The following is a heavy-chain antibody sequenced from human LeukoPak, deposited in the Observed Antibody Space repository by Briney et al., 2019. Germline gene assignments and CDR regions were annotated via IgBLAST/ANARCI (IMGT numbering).Heavy chain of an antibody. V-gene: IGHV3-66*02. D-gene: IGHD6-13*01. Sequence: GSLRLSCAASGMNVSANYMTWIRQAPGKGLEWVSLIYGAGAAYYAESVRGRFIISRDNSKNTLFLQMNSLRAEDTAVYYCVSSTGQQLIPYDYWGQGTHVAVSS. CDR3: VSSTGQQLIPYDY. CDR2: IYGAGAA. CDR1: GMNVSANY. J-gene: IGHJ4*02.